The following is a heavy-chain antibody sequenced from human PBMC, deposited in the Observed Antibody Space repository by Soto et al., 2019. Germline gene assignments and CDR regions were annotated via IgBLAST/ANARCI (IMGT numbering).Heavy chain of an antibody. CDR1: GVSITSHY. Sequence: TCDVSGVSITSHYWNWIRQSPGMGLEWIGSTYFRGSASYNPSLKSRVTISLDTSKDQLSLTLSAVTAADSAVYYCARDLRSRGWFDPWGPGILVT. J-gene: IGHJ5*02. CDR2: TYFRGSA. V-gene: IGHV4-59*11. CDR3: ARDLRSRGWFDP.